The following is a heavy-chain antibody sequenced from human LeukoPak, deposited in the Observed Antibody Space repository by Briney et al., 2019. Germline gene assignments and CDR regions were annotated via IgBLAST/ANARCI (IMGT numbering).Heavy chain of an antibody. V-gene: IGHV3-23*01. CDR1: GFTFSSHT. CDR3: ARSVGYTNFDY. D-gene: IGHD5-18*01. Sequence: PGGSLRLSCAASGFTFSSHTMSWVRQAPGKGLEWVSGISGSGVNTYYANSVKGRFTISRDKFMNTLYLQMNSLRAEDTAVYYCARSVGYTNFDYWGQGTLVTVSS. CDR2: ISGSGVNT. J-gene: IGHJ4*02.